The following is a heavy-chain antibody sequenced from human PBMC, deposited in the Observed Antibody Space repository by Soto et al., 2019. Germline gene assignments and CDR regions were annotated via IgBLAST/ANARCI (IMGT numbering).Heavy chain of an antibody. V-gene: IGHV3-23*01. D-gene: IGHD1-26*01. CDR1: GFTFSSYA. CDR2: ISNSGGST. CDR3: AKDSRFSGSYGVPWFDP. J-gene: IGHJ5*02. Sequence: EVQLLESGGGLVQPGGSLRLSCAASGFTFSSYAMSWVRQAPGKGLEWVSGISNSGGSTYYADSVKGRFTISRDNSKNTLYLQMSSLRAEDTATYYCAKDSRFSGSYGVPWFDPWGQGILVTVSS.